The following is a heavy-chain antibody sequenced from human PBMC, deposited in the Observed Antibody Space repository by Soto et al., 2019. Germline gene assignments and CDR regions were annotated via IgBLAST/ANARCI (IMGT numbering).Heavy chain of an antibody. D-gene: IGHD3-22*01. CDR2: ISGSGGST. V-gene: IGHV3-23*01. J-gene: IGHJ4*02. CDR3: AREITYYYDSSGYTLDY. Sequence: GRSLRLSXAASAFSFSSYAMSWVRQAPGKGLEWVSAISGSGGSTYYADSVKGRFTISRDNSKNTLYLQMNSLRAEDTAVYYCAREITYYYDSSGYTLDYWGQGTLVTVSS. CDR1: AFSFSSYA.